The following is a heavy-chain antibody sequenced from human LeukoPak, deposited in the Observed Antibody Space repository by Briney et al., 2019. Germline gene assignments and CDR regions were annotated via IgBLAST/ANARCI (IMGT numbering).Heavy chain of an antibody. J-gene: IGHJ5*02. V-gene: IGHV4-34*01. D-gene: IGHD6-13*01. CDR1: GGSFSGYY. Sequence: TSETLSLTCAVYGGSFSGYYWSWIRQPPGKGLEWIGEINHSGSTNYNPSLKSRVTISVDTSKNQFSLKLSSVTAADTAVYYCARQVGGQLGLWGQGTLVTVSS. CDR2: INHSGST. CDR3: ARQVGGQLGL.